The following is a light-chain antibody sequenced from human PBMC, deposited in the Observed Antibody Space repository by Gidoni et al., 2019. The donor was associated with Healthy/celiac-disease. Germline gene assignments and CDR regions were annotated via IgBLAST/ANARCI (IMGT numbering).Light chain of an antibody. CDR3: QQYGSSPMYT. J-gene: IGKJ2*01. CDR1: QRVSSSY. CDR2: GAS. V-gene: IGKV3-20*01. Sequence: EIVLTQSPGTLSLSPGEGATLSCRASQRVSSSYLAVYQQKPGQAPRLLSYGASSRATCIPDRFSGSGSVTDFTLTISRLDPEDFAVYYCQQYGSSPMYTFGQGTKLEIK.